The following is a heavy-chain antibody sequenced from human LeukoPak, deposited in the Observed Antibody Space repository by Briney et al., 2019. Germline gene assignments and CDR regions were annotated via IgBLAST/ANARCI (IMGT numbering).Heavy chain of an antibody. CDR3: ARRQWCSSTCCPPDY. J-gene: IGHJ4*02. Sequence: GESPKISGSGSGSLFATYWLGWGRPLPGKGVGGGGIFYPGNYETRYSPSFQGQITLSADKSINTAYLKWSSLKASENAMYYCARRQWCSSTCCPPDYWGQGTLVTVSS. CDR1: GSLFATYW. V-gene: IGHV5-51*01. CDR2: FYPGNYET. D-gene: IGHD2-2*01.